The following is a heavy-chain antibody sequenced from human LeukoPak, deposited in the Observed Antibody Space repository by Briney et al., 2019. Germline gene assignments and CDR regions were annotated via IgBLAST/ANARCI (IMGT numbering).Heavy chain of an antibody. CDR2: INKDGSEK. CDR1: GLTFSNYW. D-gene: IGHD1-1*01. CDR3: TNTLATSGY. Sequence: GGSLRLSCTASGLTFSNYWTTRVRQAPGKGLEWVATINKDGSEKHYVDSVRGRFTISRDNAKNSVFLQMNSLRVEDTAVYYCTNTLATSGYWGQGTLVTVSS. J-gene: IGHJ4*02. V-gene: IGHV3-7*01.